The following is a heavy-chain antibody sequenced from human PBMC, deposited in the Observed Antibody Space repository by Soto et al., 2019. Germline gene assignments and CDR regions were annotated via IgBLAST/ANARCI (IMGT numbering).Heavy chain of an antibody. V-gene: IGHV1-2*02. Sequence: ASVKVSCKASGYTFTDYYMHWVRQAPGQGLEWMGWINPNSGGTNYAQKFQGRVTMARDTSISTAYMELNRLRSDDTAVYYCARDQSPSSGWPGMDVWGQGTTVTVSS. CDR2: INPNSGGT. CDR3: ARDQSPSSGWPGMDV. D-gene: IGHD6-19*01. J-gene: IGHJ6*02. CDR1: GYTFTDYY.